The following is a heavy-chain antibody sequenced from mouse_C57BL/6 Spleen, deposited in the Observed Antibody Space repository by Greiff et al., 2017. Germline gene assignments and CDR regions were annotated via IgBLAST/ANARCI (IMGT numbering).Heavy chain of an antibody. CDR2: IYPRSGNT. J-gene: IGHJ2*01. CDR3: ARDSSGYDYFDY. D-gene: IGHD3-2*02. V-gene: IGHV1-81*01. Sequence: QVQLQQSGAELARPGASVKLSCKASGYTFTSYGISWVKQRTGQGLEWIGEIYPRSGNTYYNEKFKGKATLTADKSSSTAYMELRSLTSEDSAVYFCARDSSGYDYFDYWGQGTTLTVSS. CDR1: GYTFTSYG.